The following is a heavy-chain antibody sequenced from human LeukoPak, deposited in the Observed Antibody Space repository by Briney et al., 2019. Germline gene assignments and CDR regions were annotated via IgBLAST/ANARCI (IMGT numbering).Heavy chain of an antibody. J-gene: IGHJ6*03. V-gene: IGHV1-69*05. D-gene: IGHD3-22*01. CDR1: GSTFSSYA. Sequence: SVKVSCKASGSTFSSYAISWVRQVPGQGLEWMGRIIPIFGTANYAQKFQGRVTITTDESTSTAYMELSSLRSEDTAVYYCVLSPYYYDSTEHYYYMDVWGKGTTVTVSS. CDR3: VLSPYYYDSTEHYYYMDV. CDR2: IIPIFGTA.